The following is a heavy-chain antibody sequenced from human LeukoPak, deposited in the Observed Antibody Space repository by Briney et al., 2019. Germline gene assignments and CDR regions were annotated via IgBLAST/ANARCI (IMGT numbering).Heavy chain of an antibody. D-gene: IGHD1-1*01. V-gene: IGHV4-38-2*02. CDR2: FYHTGST. J-gene: IGHJ4*02. Sequence: SETLSLTCTVSGYSISLGYYWGWIRQPPGKGLEWIGSFYHTGSTYYNPSLKSRVTVSGDTSKNQFSLKLSSVTAADTAAYYCARDMGWNGLVDSWGQGTLVTVSS. CDR1: GYSISLGYY. CDR3: ARDMGWNGLVDS.